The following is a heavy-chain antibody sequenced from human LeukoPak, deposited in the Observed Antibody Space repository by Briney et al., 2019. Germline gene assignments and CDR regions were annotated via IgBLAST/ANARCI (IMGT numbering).Heavy chain of an antibody. CDR3: ARKQHLPQTYYYGSGSHDY. Sequence: PSETLSLTCAVYGGSFSGYYWSWIRQPPGKGLEWIGETNHSGSTNYNPSLKSRVTISVDTSKNQFSLKLSSVTAADTAVYYCARKQHLPQTYYYGSGSHDYWGQGTLVTVSS. V-gene: IGHV4-34*01. CDR1: GGSFSGYY. J-gene: IGHJ4*02. D-gene: IGHD3-10*01. CDR2: TNHSGST.